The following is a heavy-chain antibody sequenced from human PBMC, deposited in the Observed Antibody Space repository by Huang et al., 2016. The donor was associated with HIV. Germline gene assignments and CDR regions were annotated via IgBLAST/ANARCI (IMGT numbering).Heavy chain of an antibody. Sequence: EVQLVESGGGLVKPGGSLRLSCAASGFPFSSYAMNWVRQAPGKGRGWVSSIGSSIRYIHYAESVKGRFTNSRDDAKSSLFLQMNSLRAEDTAVYYCARPQGDKIRGIIRSYYYYYGMDVWGQGTTVTVSS. V-gene: IGHV3-21*01. J-gene: IGHJ6*02. D-gene: IGHD3-10*01. CDR3: ARPQGDKIRGIIRSYYYYYGMDV. CDR1: GFPFSSYA. CDR2: IGSSIRYI.